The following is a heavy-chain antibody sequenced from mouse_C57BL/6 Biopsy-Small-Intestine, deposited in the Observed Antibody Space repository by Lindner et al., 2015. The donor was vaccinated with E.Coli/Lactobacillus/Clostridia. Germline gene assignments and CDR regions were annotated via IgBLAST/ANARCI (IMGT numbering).Heavy chain of an antibody. V-gene: IGHV1-9*01. Sequence: VQLQESGAELLKPGASVKLSCKATGYTFTGYWIEWVKQRPGHGLEWIGEILPGSGSTNYNQKFMGKATLTVDQSSSTAYMQLNSLTSEDSAVYYCARGSGYFAYWGQGTLVTVSP. CDR2: ILPGSGST. CDR1: GYTFTGYW. CDR3: ARGSGYFAY. D-gene: IGHD3-2*02. J-gene: IGHJ3*01.